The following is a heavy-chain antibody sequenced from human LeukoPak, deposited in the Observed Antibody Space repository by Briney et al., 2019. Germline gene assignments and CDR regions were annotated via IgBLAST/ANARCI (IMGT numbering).Heavy chain of an antibody. CDR3: ARGGASSRYFDF. J-gene: IGHJ4*02. CDR2: VYYTGST. D-gene: IGHD6-13*01. CDR1: GGSISSYY. Sequence: SETLSLTCTVSGGSISSYYWSWIRQPAGKGLEWIAFVYYTGSTDYNPSLKSRVTISVDTSKNQFSLKLNSVTAADTAVYYCARGGASSRYFDFWGQGTLVTVSS. V-gene: IGHV4-59*01.